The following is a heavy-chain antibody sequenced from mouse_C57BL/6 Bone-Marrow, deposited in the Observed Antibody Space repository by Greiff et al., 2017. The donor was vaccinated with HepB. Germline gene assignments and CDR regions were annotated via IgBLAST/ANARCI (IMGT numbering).Heavy chain of an antibody. CDR3: ARGGGVTFDY. CDR2: INPSSGYT. V-gene: IGHV1-4*01. CDR1: GYTFTSYT. Sequence: QVQLKQSGAELARPGASVKMSCKASGYTFTSYTMHWVKQRPGQGLEWIGYINPSSGYTKYNQKFKDKATLTADKSSSTAYMQLSSLTSEDSAVYYCARGGGVTFDYWGQGTTLTVSS. D-gene: IGHD2-2*01. J-gene: IGHJ2*01.